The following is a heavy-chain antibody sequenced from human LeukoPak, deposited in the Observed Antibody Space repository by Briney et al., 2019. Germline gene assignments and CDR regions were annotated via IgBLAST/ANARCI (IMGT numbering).Heavy chain of an antibody. V-gene: IGHV3-33*01. CDR1: GFTFSSYG. J-gene: IGHJ4*02. D-gene: IGHD3-10*01. CDR3: ARVWGVTKYGIDY. CDR2: IWFDGSNK. Sequence: GGSLRLSCAASGFTFSSYGMHWVRQAPGKGLEWVAVIWFDGSNKYYADSVKGRFTISRDNSKNMVYLQMDSLRAEDTAVYYCARVWGVTKYGIDYWGQGTLVTASS.